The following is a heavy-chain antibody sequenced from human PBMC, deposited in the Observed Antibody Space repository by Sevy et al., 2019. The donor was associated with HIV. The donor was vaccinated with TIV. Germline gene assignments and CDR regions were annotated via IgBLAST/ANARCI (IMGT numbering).Heavy chain of an antibody. CDR3: ARLEPRGNYYYGMDI. J-gene: IGHJ6*02. D-gene: IGHD1-26*01. Sequence: GESMKISCKGSGYTFTTYWLAWLRQMPGKGLEWMGIIYPNDSNTRYSPSFQGQVTISADKSISTANLQWSSLKASDTAIYYCARLEPRGNYYYGMDIWGQGTPVTVSS. V-gene: IGHV5-51*01. CDR1: GYTFTTYW. CDR2: IYPNDSNT.